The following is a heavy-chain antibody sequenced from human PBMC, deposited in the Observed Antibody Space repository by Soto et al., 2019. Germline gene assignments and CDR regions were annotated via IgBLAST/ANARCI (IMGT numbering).Heavy chain of an antibody. CDR2: IYYSGST. CDR1: GGSISSSSYY. CDR3: ASHPRKYRSCWYPWFDP. J-gene: IGHJ5*02. D-gene: IGHD6-13*01. Sequence: PSETLSLTCTVSGGSISSSSYYWGWIRQPPGKGLEWIGSIYYSGSTYYNPSLKSRVTISVDTSKNQFSLKLSSVTAADTAVYYCASHPRKYRSCWYPWFDPWGQVPLVTFST. V-gene: IGHV4-39*01.